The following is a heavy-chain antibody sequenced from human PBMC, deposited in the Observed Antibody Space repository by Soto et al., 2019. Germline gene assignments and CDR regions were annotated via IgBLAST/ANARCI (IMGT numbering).Heavy chain of an antibody. CDR2: ISGSGGST. CDR3: ANTLAWGGEAFDI. D-gene: IGHD3-16*01. Sequence: EVQLLESGGGLVQPGGSLRLSCAASGFTFSSYAMSWVRQAPGKGPEWVSAISGSGGSTYYADSVKGRFTISRDNSKNTLYLQMNRLRAEDTAVYYCANTLAWGGEAFDIWGQGTMVTVSS. J-gene: IGHJ3*02. V-gene: IGHV3-23*01. CDR1: GFTFSSYA.